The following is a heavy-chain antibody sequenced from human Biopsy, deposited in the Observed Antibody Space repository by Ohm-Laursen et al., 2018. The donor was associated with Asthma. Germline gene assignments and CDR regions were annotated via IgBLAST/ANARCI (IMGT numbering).Heavy chain of an antibody. CDR3: AREGVFCGSLCYSPPDF. CDR1: GFRFSSYA. J-gene: IGHJ4*02. D-gene: IGHD2-21*02. CDR2: ITYDGSKT. V-gene: IGHV3-30*15. Sequence: SLRLSCSASGFRFSSYAMHWVRQAPGKGLEWVALITYDGSKTMYGDSVRGRFTVSRDSSTNTLYLQMSSLRPEDTAVYYCAREGVFCGSLCYSPPDFWGQGTLVTVSS.